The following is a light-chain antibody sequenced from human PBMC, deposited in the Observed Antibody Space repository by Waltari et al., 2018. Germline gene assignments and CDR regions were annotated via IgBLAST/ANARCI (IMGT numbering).Light chain of an antibody. V-gene: IGKV4-1*01. CDR3: QQYYSGRT. CDR1: QSVLYSSNNKTY. CDR2: WAS. J-gene: IGKJ1*01. Sequence: DIVMTQSPDSLAVSLGERATINCKSSQSVLYSSNNKTYLAWYQQKPGQPPKLLIYWASTRESGVPDRFSGSGSGTDFTLTISSLQAEDVAVYYCQQYYSGRTFGQGTKVEIK.